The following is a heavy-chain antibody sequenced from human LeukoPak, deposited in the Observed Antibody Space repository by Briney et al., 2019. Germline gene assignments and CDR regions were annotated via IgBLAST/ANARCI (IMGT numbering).Heavy chain of an antibody. Sequence: GGSLRLSCAASGFNFDDYAMHWVRQAPGKGLEWVSGITWNSGNIGYADSVKGRFTISRDNAKNSLYLQVNSLRAEDTAVYYCARDRGGWYSDSWGQGTLVTVSS. CDR1: GFNFDDYA. CDR2: ITWNSGNI. V-gene: IGHV3-9*01. D-gene: IGHD6-19*01. CDR3: ARDRGGWYSDS. J-gene: IGHJ4*02.